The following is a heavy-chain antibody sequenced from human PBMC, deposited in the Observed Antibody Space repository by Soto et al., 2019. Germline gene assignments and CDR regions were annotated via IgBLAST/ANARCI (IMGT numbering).Heavy chain of an antibody. CDR1: EYSFSTYW. CDR2: IYPGDSDT. J-gene: IGHJ5*02. CDR3: ARQYSSSGWFDP. Sequence: GEALKLSCKGSEYSFSTYWIAWVRQMPGKGLEWMGIIYPGDSDTRYSPSFQGQVTISADKSISTAYLQWSSLKASDTAMYYCARQYSSSGWFDPWGQGTLVTVSS. D-gene: IGHD6-6*01. V-gene: IGHV5-51*01.